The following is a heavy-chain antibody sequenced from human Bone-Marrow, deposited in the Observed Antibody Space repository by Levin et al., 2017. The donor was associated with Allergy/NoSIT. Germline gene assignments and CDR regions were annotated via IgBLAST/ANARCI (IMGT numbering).Heavy chain of an antibody. Sequence: SQTLSLTCGVSDDSISSSHWWTWVRQPPGKGLEWIGEIYHSGSTNYNPSLKSRVTISVEKSKNQFSLKLSSVTAAVTAVYYCARRNVLAPGEEWFDPWGQGTLVTVSS. J-gene: IGHJ5*02. CDR3: ARRNVLAPGEEWFDP. V-gene: IGHV4-4*02. D-gene: IGHD7-27*01. CDR2: IYHSGST. CDR1: DDSISSSHW.